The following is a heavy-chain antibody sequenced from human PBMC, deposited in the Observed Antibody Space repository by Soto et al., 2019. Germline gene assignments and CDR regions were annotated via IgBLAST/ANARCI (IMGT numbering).Heavy chain of an antibody. J-gene: IGHJ6*02. V-gene: IGHV3-30-3*01. CDR1: RFTFSSYA. CDR2: ISYDGSNK. Sequence: QVQLVESGGGVVQPGRSLRLSCAASRFTFSSYAMHWVRQAPGKGLEWVAVISYDGSNKYYADSVKGRFTISRDNSKNTLYLLMNSLRAEDTAVYYCARGRFLEWLLFNYYYYGMDVWGQGTTVTVSS. CDR3: ARGRFLEWLLFNYYYYGMDV. D-gene: IGHD3-3*01.